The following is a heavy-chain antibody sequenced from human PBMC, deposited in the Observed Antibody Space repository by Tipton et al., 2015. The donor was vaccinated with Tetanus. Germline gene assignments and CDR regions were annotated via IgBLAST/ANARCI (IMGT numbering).Heavy chain of an antibody. D-gene: IGHD2-2*01. J-gene: IGHJ5*02. Sequence: SLRLSCVASGFTFSDHYMSWIRQAPGKGLEWVSYISSSGKTVHYADAVKGRFTISRDSAKNSLYLQMNSLRADDTAVYYCARKQASCSGACWFDPWGQGTLVTVSS. CDR3: ARKQASCSGACWFDP. CDR2: ISSSGKTV. CDR1: GFTFSDHY. V-gene: IGHV3-11*01.